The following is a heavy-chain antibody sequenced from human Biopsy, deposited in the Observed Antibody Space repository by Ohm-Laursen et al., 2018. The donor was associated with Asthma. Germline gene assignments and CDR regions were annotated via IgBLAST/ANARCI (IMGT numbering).Heavy chain of an antibody. CDR2: IYYSGST. J-gene: IGHJ5*02. V-gene: IGHV4-31*02. CDR1: GASIKTDDHY. D-gene: IGHD4-17*01. Sequence: TLSLTWTVSGASIKTDDHYWSWIRQHPVKGLEWIGHIYYSGSTYYNPSLKSRVSISLDTSKNQFSLSLTSVTAADTAVYYCARTTYGHDGFDPWGQGTLVTVSS. CDR3: ARTTYGHDGFDP.